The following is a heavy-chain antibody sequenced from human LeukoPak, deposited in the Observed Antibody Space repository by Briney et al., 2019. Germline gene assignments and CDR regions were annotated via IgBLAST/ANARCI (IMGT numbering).Heavy chain of an antibody. Sequence: KPSETLSLTCAVSGGSVSSDAWWTWVRQPPGKGLEWIGEVYHRGSTNYNPSLKSRVTISLDKSKNQFSLRLSSVTAADTAVYYCATRNYYDSTGYFNYWGQGTLVTVSS. V-gene: IGHV4-4*02. CDR3: ATRNYYDSTGYFNY. D-gene: IGHD3-22*01. J-gene: IGHJ4*02. CDR1: GGSVSSDAW. CDR2: VYHRGST.